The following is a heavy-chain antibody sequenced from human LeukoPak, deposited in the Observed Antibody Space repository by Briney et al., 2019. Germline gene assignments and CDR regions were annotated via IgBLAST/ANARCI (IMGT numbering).Heavy chain of an antibody. CDR2: IYTSGST. J-gene: IGHJ4*02. D-gene: IGHD6-13*01. Sequence: SETLSLTCTVSGGSISSGSYYWSWIRQPAGKGLEWIGRIYTSGSTNYNPSLKSRVTISVDTSKNQFSLKLSSVTAADTAVYYCASLSASSWYYYFDYWGQGTLVTVSS. CDR3: ASLSASSWYYYFDY. CDR1: GGSISSGSYY. V-gene: IGHV4-61*02.